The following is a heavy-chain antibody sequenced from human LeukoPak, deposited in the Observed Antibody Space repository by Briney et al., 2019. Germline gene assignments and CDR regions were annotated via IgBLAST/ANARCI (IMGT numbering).Heavy chain of an antibody. D-gene: IGHD3-22*01. CDR3: AKGSYYDSSGSFYFDY. J-gene: IGHJ4*02. CDR2: ISGSGDNT. V-gene: IGHV3-23*01. Sequence: GGSLRLSCAASGFTFSSYNMNWVRQAPGKGLEWVSGISGSGDNTYYADSVKGRFTISRDNSKNTLYVQVNSLGTEDTAAYYCAKGSYYDSSGSFYFDYWGQGTLVTVSS. CDR1: GFTFSSYN.